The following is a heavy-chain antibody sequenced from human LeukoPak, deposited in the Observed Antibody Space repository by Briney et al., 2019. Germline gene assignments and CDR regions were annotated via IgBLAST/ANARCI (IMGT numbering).Heavy chain of an antibody. D-gene: IGHD5-18*01. CDR1: GYTFTSYD. CDR3: ARAETWIQLWHYYYYMDV. J-gene: IGHJ6*03. Sequence: LVASVKVSCKASGYTFTSYDINWVRQATGQGLEWMGWMNPNSGNTGYAQKFQGRVTMTRNTSISTAYMELSSLRSEDTAVYYCARAETWIQLWHYYYYMDVWGKGTTVTVSS. V-gene: IGHV1-8*01. CDR2: MNPNSGNT.